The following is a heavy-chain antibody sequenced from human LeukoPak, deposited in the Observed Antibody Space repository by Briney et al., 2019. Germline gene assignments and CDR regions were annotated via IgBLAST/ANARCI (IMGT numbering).Heavy chain of an antibody. CDR3: ARDRYSGYDGFGAFDI. J-gene: IGHJ3*02. V-gene: IGHV4-59*01. Sequence: SETLSLTCTVSGGSISSYYWSWIRQPPGKGLEWIGYIYYGGSTNYNPSLKSRVTISIDTSKNRFSLKLSSVTAADTAVYYCARDRYSGYDGFGAFDIWGQGTMVTVSS. CDR1: GGSISSYY. D-gene: IGHD5-12*01. CDR2: IYYGGST.